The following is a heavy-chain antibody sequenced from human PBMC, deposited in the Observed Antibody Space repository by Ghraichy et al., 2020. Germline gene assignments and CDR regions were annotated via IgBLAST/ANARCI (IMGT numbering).Heavy chain of an antibody. CDR2: IYYSGST. Sequence: SETLSLTCTVSAGSISSYYWSWIRQPPGKGLEWIGYIYYSGSTNYNPSLKSRVTISVDTSKNQFSLKLSSVTAADTAVYYCARDHRPNTVTTFGYYGMDVWGQGTTVTVSS. D-gene: IGHD4-11*01. CDR3: ARDHRPNTVTTFGYYGMDV. CDR1: AGSISSYY. J-gene: IGHJ6*02. V-gene: IGHV4-59*01.